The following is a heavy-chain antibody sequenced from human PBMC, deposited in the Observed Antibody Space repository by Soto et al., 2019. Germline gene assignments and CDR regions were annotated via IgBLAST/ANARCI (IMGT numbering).Heavy chain of an antibody. J-gene: IGHJ5*02. CDR1: DFSISSYY. CDR2: IYYSGST. CDR3: AKVNDFWTGYYSTNWFDP. Sequence: SQTQSLTCTFSDFSISSYYLSWLRPPPGKGLEWIGYIYYSGSTNYNPSLKSRVTISVDTPKNQFSLKLSSVTAADTAVYYCAKVNDFWTGYYSTNWFDPWGQRTQVTVSS. D-gene: IGHD3-3*01. V-gene: IGHV4-59*01.